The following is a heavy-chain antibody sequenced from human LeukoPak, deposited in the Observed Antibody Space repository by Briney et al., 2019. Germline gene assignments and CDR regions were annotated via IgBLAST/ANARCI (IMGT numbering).Heavy chain of an antibody. CDR2: IIPILGIA. J-gene: IGHJ6*02. Sequence: ASVKVSCKASGGTFSSYAISWVRQAPGQGLEWTGRIIPILGIANYAQKFQGRVTITADKSTSTAYMELSSLRSEDTAVYYCARATLPITQGSYYYYGMDVWGQGTMVTVSS. CDR3: ARATLPITQGSYYYYGMDV. V-gene: IGHV1-69*04. CDR1: GGTFSSYA.